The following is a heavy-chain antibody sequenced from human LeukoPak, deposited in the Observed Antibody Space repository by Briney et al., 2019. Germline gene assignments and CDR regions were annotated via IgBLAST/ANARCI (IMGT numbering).Heavy chain of an antibody. CDR2: IYYSGST. CDR1: GASIISGGYF. Sequence: PSETLSLTCTVSGASIISGGYFWGWIRQPPGKGLEWIGSIYYSGSTYYNPSLKSRVTISVDTSKNQFSLKLSSVTAADTAVYYCARDRYDYDNSGYYSPPSVGFDCWGQGTLVIVSS. V-gene: IGHV4-39*07. J-gene: IGHJ4*02. CDR3: ARDRYDYDNSGYYSPPSVGFDC. D-gene: IGHD3-22*01.